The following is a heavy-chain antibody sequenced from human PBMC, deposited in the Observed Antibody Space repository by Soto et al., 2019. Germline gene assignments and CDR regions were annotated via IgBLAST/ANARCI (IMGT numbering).Heavy chain of an antibody. CDR3: PRPNYILPGPIDNYYYAMDV. Sequence: QVQLVQSGGEVKKPGSSVNVSCKASGGTFSTYAVTWVRQAPGQGLEWMGGIISTFDTPHYAQKFRGRIRITADESTTIVYLELSSLRFEDTAVYYCPRPNYILPGPIDNYYYAMDVWGQGTTVTVSS. V-gene: IGHV1-69*12. CDR2: IISTFDTP. CDR1: GGTFSTYA. D-gene: IGHD2-2*01. J-gene: IGHJ6*02.